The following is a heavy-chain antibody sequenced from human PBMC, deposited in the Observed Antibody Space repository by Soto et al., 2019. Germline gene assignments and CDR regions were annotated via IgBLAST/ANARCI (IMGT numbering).Heavy chain of an antibody. CDR1: CGSISSYY. D-gene: IGHD3-22*01. Sequence: SETLSLTCTVSCGSISSYYWSWIRQPAGKGLEWIGRIYTSGSTNYNPSLKSRVTMSVDTSKNQFSLKLSSVTAADTAVYYCARVRYDSSGYYPIDAFDIWGQGTMVTVSS. CDR2: IYTSGST. CDR3: ARVRYDSSGYYPIDAFDI. J-gene: IGHJ3*02. V-gene: IGHV4-4*07.